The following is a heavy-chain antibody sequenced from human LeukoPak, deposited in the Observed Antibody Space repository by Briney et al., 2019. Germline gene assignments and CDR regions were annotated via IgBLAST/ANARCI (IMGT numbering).Heavy chain of an antibody. V-gene: IGHV4-30-4*01. CDR3: ARDLGGGAAGVDY. J-gene: IGHJ4*02. CDR2: IYYSGST. Sequence: PSETLSLTCTVSGGSISSGDYYWSWIRQPPGQGLEWIGYIYYSGSTYYNPSLKSRVTISVDTSKNQFSLKLSSVTAADTAVYYCARDLGGGAAGVDYWGQGTLVTVSS. CDR1: GGSISSGDYY. D-gene: IGHD6-13*01.